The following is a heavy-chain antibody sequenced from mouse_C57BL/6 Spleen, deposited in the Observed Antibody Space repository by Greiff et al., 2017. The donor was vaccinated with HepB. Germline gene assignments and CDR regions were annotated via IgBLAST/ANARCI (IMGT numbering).Heavy chain of an antibody. V-gene: IGHV1-9*01. CDR2: NLPGSGST. Sequence: QVQLQQSGAELMKPGASVKLSCKATGYTFTGYWIEWVKQRPGHGLEWIGENLPGSGSTNYNEKFKGKATFTADTSSNTAYMQLSSLTTEDSAIYYCEGRITKVVATRYFDYWGQGTTVTVSS. CDR3: EGRITKVVATRYFDY. CDR1: GYTFTGYW. D-gene: IGHD1-1*01. J-gene: IGHJ2*01.